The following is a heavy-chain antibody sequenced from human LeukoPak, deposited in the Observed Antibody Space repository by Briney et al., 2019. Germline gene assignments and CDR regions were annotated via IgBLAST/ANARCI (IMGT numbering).Heavy chain of an antibody. V-gene: IGHV3-23*01. D-gene: IGHD6-6*01. CDR3: ATTPWVAARYFDY. J-gene: IGHJ4*02. CDR1: GFIFSNHA. CDR2: IGGSGDST. Sequence: GGSLRLSCAASGFIFSNHAMRWVRQTPGKGLEWVSAIGGSGDSTYYADSVKGRFTISRDNSKNTMYLQMNSLRAEDTAVYYCATTPWVAARYFDYWGQGTLVTVSS.